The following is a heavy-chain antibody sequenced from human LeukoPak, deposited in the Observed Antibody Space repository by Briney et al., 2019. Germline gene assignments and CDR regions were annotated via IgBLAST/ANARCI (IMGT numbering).Heavy chain of an antibody. D-gene: IGHD3-10*01. V-gene: IGHV1-2*02. CDR3: ARDRRVRGTTTRWFDP. CDR1: GYTFTGQY. J-gene: IGHJ5*02. CDR2: INPNSGGT. Sequence: ASVTLSCKASGYTFTGQYMHWVRQAPGQGLEWMGWINPNSGGTDYAQKFQGRVALTRDTSINTVYMELSSLRYDDTAVYYCARDRRVRGTTTRWFDPWGRGTLVTVSS.